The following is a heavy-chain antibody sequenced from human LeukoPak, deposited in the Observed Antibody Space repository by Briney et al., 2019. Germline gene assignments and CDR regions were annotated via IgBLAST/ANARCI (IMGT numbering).Heavy chain of an antibody. J-gene: IGHJ3*02. CDR1: GGSISSGSYY. CDR2: IYTSGST. CDR3: ARELRSSSDHDAFDI. V-gene: IGHV4-61*02. D-gene: IGHD6-13*01. Sequence: SETLSLTRTVSGGSISSGSYYWSWIRQPAGKGLEWIGRIYTSGSTNYNPSLKSRVTISVDTSKNQFSLKLSSVTAADTAVYYCARELRSSSDHDAFDIWGQGTMVTVSS.